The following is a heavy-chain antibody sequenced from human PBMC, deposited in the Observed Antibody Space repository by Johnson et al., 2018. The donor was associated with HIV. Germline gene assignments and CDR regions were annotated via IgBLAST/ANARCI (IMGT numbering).Heavy chain of an antibody. J-gene: IGHJ3*02. D-gene: IGHD1-26*01. Sequence: QMQLVESGGGVVQPGRSLRLSCAASRFTFSSYAMHWVRQAPGKGLEWVAVISYDGSNKYYADSVKGRFTISRDNSKNTMSLQMNSPRVEDTAVYYCARVRGGRENAFDIWGQGTMVTVSS. CDR3: ARVRGGRENAFDI. CDR1: RFTFSSYA. CDR2: ISYDGSNK. V-gene: IGHV3-30-3*01.